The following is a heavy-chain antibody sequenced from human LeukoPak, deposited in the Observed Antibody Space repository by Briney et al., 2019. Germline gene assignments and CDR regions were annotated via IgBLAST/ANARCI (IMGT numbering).Heavy chain of an antibody. V-gene: IGHV1-2*02. J-gene: IGHJ4*02. CDR1: GYTFTAYY. D-gene: IGHD6-19*01. CDR3: ARVSLISGWYAY. Sequence: VASVKVSCKASGYTFTAYYMHWVRQAPGQGLEWMGWINPNSGGTNYAQKFQGRVTMTRDTSISTAYMELSRLRSDDTAVYYCARVSLISGWYAYWGQGTLVTVSS. CDR2: INPNSGGT.